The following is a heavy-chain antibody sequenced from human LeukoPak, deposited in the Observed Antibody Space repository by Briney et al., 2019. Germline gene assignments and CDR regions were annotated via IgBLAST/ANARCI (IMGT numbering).Heavy chain of an antibody. J-gene: IGHJ4*02. CDR2: MSYDGSNK. V-gene: IGHV3-30-3*01. Sequence: QPGRSLRLSCAAAGFTFSSYGLHWVRQAPGKGREWVAVMSYDGSNKYYADCVKGRFTISRDNTKNTLYMQMNSLSTEDTAVYYCAKGSSSSTPYYFDYWGQGTLVTVSS. CDR3: AKGSSSSTPYYFDY. CDR1: GFTFSSYG. D-gene: IGHD6-6*01.